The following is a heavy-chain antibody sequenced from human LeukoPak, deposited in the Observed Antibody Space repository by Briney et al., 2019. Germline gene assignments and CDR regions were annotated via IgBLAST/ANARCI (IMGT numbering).Heavy chain of an antibody. J-gene: IGHJ6*02. CDR2: ISYDGSNK. D-gene: IGHD4-17*01. CDR1: GFIFSNYG. CDR3: AKDHYGDYGYYYYGMDV. Sequence: GGSLRLSCAASGFIFSNYGMHWVRQAPGKGLEWVAVISYDGSNKYYADSVKGRFTISRDNSKNTLYLQMNSLRAEDTAVYYCAKDHYGDYGYYYYGMDVWGQGTTVTVSS. V-gene: IGHV3-30*18.